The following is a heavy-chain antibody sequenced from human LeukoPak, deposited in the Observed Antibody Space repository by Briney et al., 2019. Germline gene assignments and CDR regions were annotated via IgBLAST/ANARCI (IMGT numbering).Heavy chain of an antibody. CDR1: GGFISSYY. D-gene: IGHD5-18*01. CDR3: ASGYSYGYGRFDY. J-gene: IGHJ4*02. Sequence: SETLSLTCTVSGGFISSYYWSWIRQPPGKGLEWIGYIYYSGSTNYNPSLKSRVTISVDTSKNQFSLKLSSVTAADTAVYYCASGYSYGYGRFDYWGQGTLVTVSS. V-gene: IGHV4-59*08. CDR2: IYYSGST.